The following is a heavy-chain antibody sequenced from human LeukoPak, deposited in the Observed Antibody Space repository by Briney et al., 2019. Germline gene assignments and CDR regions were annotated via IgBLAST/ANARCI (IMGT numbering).Heavy chain of an antibody. D-gene: IGHD3-10*01. CDR1: GFTVSNDY. CDR3: ARDRAGAQSWVALDP. Sequence: GGSLRLSCAASGFTVSNDYMVWVRQAPGRGLEWVSLIYADGRTFYGDSVKGRFTITRDNFKSTMYLQMSSLRPEDTALYYCARDRAGAQSWVALDPWGQGTLVTVSS. J-gene: IGHJ5*02. CDR2: IYADGRT. V-gene: IGHV3-66*02.